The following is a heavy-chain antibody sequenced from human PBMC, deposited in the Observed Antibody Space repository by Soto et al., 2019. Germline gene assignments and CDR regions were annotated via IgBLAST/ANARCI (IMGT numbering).Heavy chain of an antibody. CDR3: AKTPRQWRVYFDY. J-gene: IGHJ4*02. Sequence: EVQLLESGGGLVQPGGSLRLSCAASGFTFSNYAMSWVRQAPGKGLEWVSAISNSGGTTYYADSVKGRFTISRDNSKDTLHLQMNSLRAEDTAVYYCAKTPRQWRVYFDYWGQGTLVTVSS. CDR2: ISNSGGTT. V-gene: IGHV3-23*01. CDR1: GFTFSNYA. D-gene: IGHD6-19*01.